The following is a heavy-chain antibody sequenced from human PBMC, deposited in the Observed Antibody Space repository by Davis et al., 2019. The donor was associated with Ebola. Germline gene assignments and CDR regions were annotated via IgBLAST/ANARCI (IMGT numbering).Heavy chain of an antibody. CDR3: ARPRDSGSYDAFDT. CDR1: GYSFTNYW. J-gene: IGHJ3*02. D-gene: IGHD3-10*01. Sequence: GESLKIPCKGSGYSFTNYWLGWVRQIPGKGLEWMGILYPGDSDTRYSPSFQGQVTISADKSISTAYLQWSSLKAADTAMYYCARPRDSGSYDAFDTWGQGTMVTVSS. CDR2: LYPGDSDT. V-gene: IGHV5-51*01.